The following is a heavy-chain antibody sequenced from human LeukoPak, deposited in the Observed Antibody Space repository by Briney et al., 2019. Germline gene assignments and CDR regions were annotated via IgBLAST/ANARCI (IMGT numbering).Heavy chain of an antibody. V-gene: IGHV3-30-3*01. D-gene: IGHD5-12*01. J-gene: IGHJ4*02. CDR1: GFTFSSYA. Sequence: GGSLRLSCAASGFTFSSYAMHWVRQAPGEGLEWVAVISYDGSNKYYADSVKGRFTISIDNSKNTLYLQMNSLRAEDTAVYYCAAKGNGYTGIYVFAHWGRGTLVTVSS. CDR3: AAKGNGYTGIYVFAH. CDR2: ISYDGSNK.